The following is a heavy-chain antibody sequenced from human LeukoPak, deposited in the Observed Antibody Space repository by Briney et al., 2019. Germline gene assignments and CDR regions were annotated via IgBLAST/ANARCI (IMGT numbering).Heavy chain of an antibody. J-gene: IGHJ4*02. CDR3: ARDQDGYNSYFDY. Sequence: SETLSLTCTVSGGSISSYYWSWIRQPPGKGLEWIGYIYYSGSTNYNPSLKSRVTISVDTSKNQFSLKLSSVTAADTAVYYCARDQDGYNSYFDYWGRGTLVTVSS. CDR1: GGSISSYY. V-gene: IGHV4-59*01. CDR2: IYYSGST. D-gene: IGHD5-24*01.